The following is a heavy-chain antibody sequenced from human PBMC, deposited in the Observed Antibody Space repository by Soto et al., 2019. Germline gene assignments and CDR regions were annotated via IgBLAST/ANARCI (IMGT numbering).Heavy chain of an antibody. CDR2: RGGRST. CDR3: AKGTLVKLPGTRAFDV. CDR1: GFTFSNYA. Sequence: EVQLLESGGGLVQPGGSLRLSCAASGFTFSNYAMSWVRQAPEMGLQWVSTRGGRSTDYADSVKGRFTISRDNSNNALYLQMNSLRVGDTAVYYGAKGTLVKLPGTRAFDVRGQGTMVIVSS. J-gene: IGHJ3*01. D-gene: IGHD1-1*01. V-gene: IGHV3-23*01.